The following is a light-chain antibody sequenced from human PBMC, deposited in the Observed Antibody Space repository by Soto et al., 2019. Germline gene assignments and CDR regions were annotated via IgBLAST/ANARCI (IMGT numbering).Light chain of an antibody. V-gene: IGKV3D-20*02. CDR3: QQYNDWPIT. CDR2: DAS. Sequence: EIVLTQSPGTLSLSPGERATLSCRASQSVSNNYLAWYQQKPGQAPRLLIYDASTRATGIPDRVSGSGSGTDFTLTISSLQSEDFAVYYCQQYNDWPITFGQGTRLEIK. J-gene: IGKJ5*01. CDR1: QSVSNNY.